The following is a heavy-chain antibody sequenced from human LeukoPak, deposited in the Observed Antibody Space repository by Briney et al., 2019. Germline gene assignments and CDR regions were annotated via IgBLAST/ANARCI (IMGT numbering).Heavy chain of an antibody. CDR1: GFTLSSDE. CDR2: ISTSGSSK. J-gene: IGHJ4*02. CDR3: ARRGRYPVF. D-gene: IGHD3-16*02. V-gene: IGHV3-48*03. Sequence: GGSLTLSCSASGFTLSSDEMDGVRQAPGKGLEWVSHISTSGSSKYYTDSVKGRFTISRDNAKNSLYLQRNSLIAEDKAVYYLARRGRYPVFGGRETLVTVSS.